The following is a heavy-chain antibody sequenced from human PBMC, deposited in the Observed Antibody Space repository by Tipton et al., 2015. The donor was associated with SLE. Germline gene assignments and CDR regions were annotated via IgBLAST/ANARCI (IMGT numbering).Heavy chain of an antibody. CDR2: IYYSGST. CDR1: GDSISSYY. J-gene: IGHJ4*02. Sequence: TLSLTCTVSGDSISSYYWSWIRQPPGKGLEWIGYIYYSGSTNYNPSLKSRVTISVDTSKNLFSLKLSSVTAADTAVYYCARGEAARPSDYWGQGTLVTVSS. D-gene: IGHD6-6*01. CDR3: ARGEAARPSDY. V-gene: IGHV4-59*01.